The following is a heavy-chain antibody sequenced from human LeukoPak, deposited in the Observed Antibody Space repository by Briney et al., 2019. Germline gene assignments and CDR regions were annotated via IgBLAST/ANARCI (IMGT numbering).Heavy chain of an antibody. CDR1: GFTFSSYW. J-gene: IGHJ4*02. Sequence: GGSLRLSCAASGFTFSSYWMHWVRQAPGKGLVWVSRINSDGSSTSYADSVKGRFTISRDNSKSTLYIQMNSLRAEDTAVYYCARAKPKNMVRGLIMRRESRYYFDYWGQGTLVTVSS. CDR3: ARAKPKNMVRGLIMRRESRYYFDY. V-gene: IGHV3-74*01. D-gene: IGHD3-10*01. CDR2: INSDGSST.